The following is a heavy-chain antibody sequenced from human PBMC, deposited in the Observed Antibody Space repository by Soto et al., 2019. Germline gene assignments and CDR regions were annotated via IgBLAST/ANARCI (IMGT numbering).Heavy chain of an antibody. Sequence: PGGSLRLSCSASGFTFSSYAMHWVRQAPGKGLEYVSAISSNGGSTYYADSVKGRFTISRDNSKNTLYLQMSSLRAEDTAVYYCVATLEYYYDSSGYYPSPYFDYWGQGTLVTVSS. J-gene: IGHJ4*02. V-gene: IGHV3-64D*06. D-gene: IGHD3-22*01. CDR3: VATLEYYYDSSGYYPSPYFDY. CDR2: ISSNGGST. CDR1: GFTFSSYA.